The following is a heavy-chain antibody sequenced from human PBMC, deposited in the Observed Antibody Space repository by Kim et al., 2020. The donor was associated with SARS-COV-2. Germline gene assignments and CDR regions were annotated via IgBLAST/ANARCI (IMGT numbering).Heavy chain of an antibody. CDR1: GFTFSSYS. J-gene: IGHJ4*02. D-gene: IGHD5-12*01. CDR2: ISSSSSYI. CDR3: ARDLGSGDSGYDWGHFDY. V-gene: IGHV3-21*01. Sequence: GGSLRLSCAASGFTFSSYSMNWVRQAPGKGLEWVSSISSSSSYIYYADSVKGRFTISRDNAKNSLYLQMNSLRAEDTAVYYCARDLGSGDSGYDWGHFDYWGQGTLVTVSS.